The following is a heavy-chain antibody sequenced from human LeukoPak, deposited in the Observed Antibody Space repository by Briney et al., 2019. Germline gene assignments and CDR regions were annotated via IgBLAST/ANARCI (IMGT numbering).Heavy chain of an antibody. CDR2: IYTSGST. Sequence: SETLSLTCTVSGYSISSGSYYWSWIRQPAGKGLEWIGRIYTSGSTNYNPSLKSRVTMSVDTSKNQFSLKLSSVTAADTAVYYCARGLNYYYYYYMDVWGKGTTVTISS. V-gene: IGHV4-61*02. CDR3: ARGLNYYYYYYMDV. J-gene: IGHJ6*03. CDR1: GYSISSGSYY.